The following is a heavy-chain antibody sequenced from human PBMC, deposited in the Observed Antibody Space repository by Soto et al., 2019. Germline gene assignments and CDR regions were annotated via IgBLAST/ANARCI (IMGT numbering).Heavy chain of an antibody. CDR3: ARGKYFGFDV. Sequence: SQTLSLTCAISVDRFSSNGVAWNLISQSPSRGLEWLGRTYYRSKWYNDYAVYVKSRITVNPDTSKNQFSLQLSSVTPEDTAVYYCARGKYFGFDVWGQGTLFTVSS. J-gene: IGHJ3*01. D-gene: IGHD2-2*01. CDR2: TYYRSKWYN. V-gene: IGHV6-1*01. CDR1: VDRFSSNGVA.